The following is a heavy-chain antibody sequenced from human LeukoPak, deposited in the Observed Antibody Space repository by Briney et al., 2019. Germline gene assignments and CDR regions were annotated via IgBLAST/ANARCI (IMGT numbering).Heavy chain of an antibody. J-gene: IGHJ5*02. CDR3: ARDWVRTGDNWFDP. D-gene: IGHD3/OR15-3a*01. Sequence: SQTLSLTCTVSGGSISSGSYYWSWIRQPAGEGLEWIGRIYTSGSTNYNPSLKSRVTISVDTSKSQFSLKLSSVTAADTAVYYCARDWVRTGDNWFDPWGQGTLVTVSS. CDR2: IYTSGST. CDR1: GGSISSGSYY. V-gene: IGHV4-61*02.